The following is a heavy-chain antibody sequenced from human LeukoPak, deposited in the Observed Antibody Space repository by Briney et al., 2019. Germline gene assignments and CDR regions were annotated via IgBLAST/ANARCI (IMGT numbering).Heavy chain of an antibody. CDR3: ASARSRYSSGWYLPWGY. V-gene: IGHV3-23*01. CDR2: ISGSGGST. D-gene: IGHD6-19*01. CDR1: GFTFSSYA. J-gene: IGHJ4*02. Sequence: GGSLRLSCAASGFTFSSYAMSWVRQAPGKGLEWVSAISGSGGSTYYADSVKGRFTISRDNSKNTLYLQMNSLRAEDTAVYYCASARSRYSSGWYLPWGYWGQGTLVTVSS.